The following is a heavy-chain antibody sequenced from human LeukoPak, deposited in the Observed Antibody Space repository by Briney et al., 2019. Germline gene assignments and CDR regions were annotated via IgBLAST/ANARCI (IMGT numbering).Heavy chain of an antibody. V-gene: IGHV3-7*01. J-gene: IGHJ4*02. CDR1: GFTFSSYW. Sequence: GGSLRLSCAASGFTFSSYWMSWVRQAPGKGLEWVANIKQDGSEKYYVDSVKGRFTISRDNAKNSLYLQMNSLRAEDTAVYYCARGVGYYDSSGLFDHWGQGTLVTVSS. D-gene: IGHD3-22*01. CDR2: IKQDGSEK. CDR3: ARGVGYYDSSGLFDH.